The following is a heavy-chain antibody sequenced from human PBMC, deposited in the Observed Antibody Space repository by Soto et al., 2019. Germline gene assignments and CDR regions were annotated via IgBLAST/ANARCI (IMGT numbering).Heavy chain of an antibody. J-gene: IGHJ4*02. Sequence: SETLSLTCAVSGCSVVSGGSYWSWTRQPPGKGLEWIGYVFYSGTTNYNPSLKSRVTMSVDTSKNQFSLKLSSVTAADTAVYYCARDYYNILTGYTFVDNWGQGTLVTVS. CDR2: VFYSGTT. D-gene: IGHD3-9*01. CDR1: GCSVVSGGSY. V-gene: IGHV4-61*08. CDR3: ARDYYNILTGYTFVDN.